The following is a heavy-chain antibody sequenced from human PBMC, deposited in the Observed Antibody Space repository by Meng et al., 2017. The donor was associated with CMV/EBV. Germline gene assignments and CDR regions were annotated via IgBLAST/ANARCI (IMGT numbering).Heavy chain of an antibody. D-gene: IGHD3-3*01. V-gene: IGHV3-48*04. Sequence: GESLKISCAASGFTFSSYSMNWVRPAPGEGLEWVSYISSSSSTIYYADSVKGRFTISRDNAKNSLYLQMNSLRAEDTAVYYCARDGRNFWSGDDAFDIWGQGTMVTVSS. CDR1: GFTFSSYS. J-gene: IGHJ3*02. CDR3: ARDGRNFWSGDDAFDI. CDR2: ISSSSSTI.